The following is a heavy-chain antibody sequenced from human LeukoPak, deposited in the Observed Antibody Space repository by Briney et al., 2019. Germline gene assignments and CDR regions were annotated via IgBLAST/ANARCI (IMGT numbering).Heavy chain of an antibody. V-gene: IGHV1-8*01. D-gene: IGHD3-22*01. CDR3: ARDYYYDSSGYYFGYYYYYYMDV. CDR1: GYTFTSYD. J-gene: IGHJ6*03. CDR2: MNPNRGNT. Sequence: GTSVKVSCKASGYTFTSYDINWVRQATGQGLDWMGWMNPNRGNTGYAQKFQGRVTMTRNTSISTAYMELSRLRSEDTAVYYCARDYYYDSSGYYFGYYYYYYMDVWGKGTTVTVSS.